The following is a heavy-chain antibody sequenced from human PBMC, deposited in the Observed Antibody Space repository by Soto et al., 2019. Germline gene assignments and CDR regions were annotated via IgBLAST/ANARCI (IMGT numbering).Heavy chain of an antibody. CDR2: IRSKAYGGTT. D-gene: IGHD3-22*01. Sequence: LRLSCTASGFTFGDYAMSWFRQAPGKGLEWVGFIRSKAYGGTTEYAASVKGRFTISRDDSKSIAYLQMNSLKTEDTAVYYCTIQSYDSSGYYTHPFDYWGQGTLVTVSS. CDR1: GFTFGDYA. CDR3: TIQSYDSSGYYTHPFDY. J-gene: IGHJ4*02. V-gene: IGHV3-49*03.